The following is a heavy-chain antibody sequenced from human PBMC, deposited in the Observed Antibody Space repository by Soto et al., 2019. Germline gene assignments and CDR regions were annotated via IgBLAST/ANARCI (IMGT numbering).Heavy chain of an antibody. CDR2: IIPIFGTA. Sequence: SVKVSCKASGGTFSSYAISWVRQAPGQGLEWMGGIIPIFGTANYAQKFQGRVTITADESTSTAYMELSSLRSEDTAVYYCARDRKLRAAAGNYYGMDVWGQGTTVTVSS. J-gene: IGHJ6*02. D-gene: IGHD6-13*01. CDR1: GGTFSSYA. CDR3: ARDRKLRAAAGNYYGMDV. V-gene: IGHV1-69*13.